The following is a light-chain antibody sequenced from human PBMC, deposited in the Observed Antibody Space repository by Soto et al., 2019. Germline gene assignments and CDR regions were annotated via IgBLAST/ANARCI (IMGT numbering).Light chain of an antibody. CDR2: STN. J-gene: IGLJ3*02. CDR3: VLYMGSGIWV. V-gene: IGLV8-61*01. Sequence: QTVVTQEPSFSVSPGGTVTLTCGLSSGSVSTSYYPSWYQQNPGQALRTLIYSTNTRSSGVPDRFSGSILGNKAALTIAGAQADDGSDYYCVLYMGSGIWVFGGGTKLTVL. CDR1: SGSVSTSYY.